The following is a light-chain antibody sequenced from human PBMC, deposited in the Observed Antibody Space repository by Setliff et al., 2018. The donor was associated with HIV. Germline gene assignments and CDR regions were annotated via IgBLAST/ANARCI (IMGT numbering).Light chain of an antibody. CDR1: SSNIGAGYD. CDR2: SHT. J-gene: IGLJ1*01. Sequence: QSALTQPPSVSGAPGQRVTISCTGSSSNIGAGYDVHWYQQLPGTAPKLLIYSHTNRPSGVPDRFSGSKSGTSASLAITGLQAEDEADYYCQSYDSSLSGYVFGTGTKVTVL. V-gene: IGLV1-40*01. CDR3: QSYDSSLSGYV.